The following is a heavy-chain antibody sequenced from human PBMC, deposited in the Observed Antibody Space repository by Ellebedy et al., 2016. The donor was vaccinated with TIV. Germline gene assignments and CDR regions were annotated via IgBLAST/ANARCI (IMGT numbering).Heavy chain of an antibody. V-gene: IGHV3-11*04. J-gene: IGHJ5*02. D-gene: IGHD1-26*01. CDR2: IDGAGGAR. CDR3: AKDRIGNYYFDL. CDR1: GFTFSDYF. Sequence: GESLKISCTASGFTFSDYFMSWIRQAPGKGLEWVSYIDGAGGARDYADSVRGRFTISRDNTKNSLTLEMNDLRVDDTAVYYCAKDRIGNYYFDLWGQGTLVSVSS.